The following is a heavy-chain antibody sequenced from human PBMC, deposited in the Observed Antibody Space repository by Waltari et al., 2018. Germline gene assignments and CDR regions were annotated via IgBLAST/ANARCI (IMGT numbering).Heavy chain of an antibody. J-gene: IGHJ4*02. V-gene: IGHV1-69*02. Sequence: QLQLVQSGAEVKKPGSSVKVSCKASGGTFSSYTISWVRQAPGQGLEWMGRIIPILGIANYAQKFQGRVTITADKSTSTAYMELSSLRSEDTAVYYCASAREYSSSYADCWGQGTLVTVSS. CDR2: IIPILGIA. D-gene: IGHD6-6*01. CDR3: ASAREYSSSYADC. CDR1: GGTFSSYT.